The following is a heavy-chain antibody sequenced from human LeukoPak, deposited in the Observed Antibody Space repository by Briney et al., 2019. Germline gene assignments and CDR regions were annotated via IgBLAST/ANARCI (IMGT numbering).Heavy chain of an antibody. CDR1: GFTFSSYS. Sequence: GGSLRLSCAASGFTFSSYSMNWVRQAPGKGLEWVSSISSSSSYIYYADSVKGRFTISRDNAKNSLYLQMNSLRAEDTAVYYCARDCGGDCYSKAFDYWGQGTLVTVSS. J-gene: IGHJ4*02. CDR3: ARDCGGDCYSKAFDY. V-gene: IGHV3-21*01. CDR2: ISSSSSYI. D-gene: IGHD2-21*02.